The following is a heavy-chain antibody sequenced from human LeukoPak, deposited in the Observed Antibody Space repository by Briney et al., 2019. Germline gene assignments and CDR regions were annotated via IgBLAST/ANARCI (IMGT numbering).Heavy chain of an antibody. J-gene: IGHJ4*02. D-gene: IGHD3-10*01. CDR3: ARHGTMVRGVTALAY. CDR2: VYPGDSDT. Sequence: GESLKISCKGSGYSFTNYWIGWVRQMPGKGLEWMGIVYPGDSDTRYSPSYQGQVIISADKSISTAYLQWSSLKASDTAMYYCARHGTMVRGVTALAYWGQGTLVTVSS. V-gene: IGHV5-51*01. CDR1: GYSFTNYW.